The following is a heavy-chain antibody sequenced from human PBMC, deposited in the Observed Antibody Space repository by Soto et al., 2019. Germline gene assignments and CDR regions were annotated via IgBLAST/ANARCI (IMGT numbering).Heavy chain of an antibody. Sequence: GGSLRLSCAASGFTFSSYWMHWVRQAPGKGLVWVSRINSDGSSTSYADSVKGRFTISRDNAKNTLYLQMNSLRAEDTAVYYCARCGYDFVYYYYYGMDVWGQGTTVTVSS. V-gene: IGHV3-74*01. CDR2: INSDGSST. CDR1: GFTFSSYW. J-gene: IGHJ6*02. D-gene: IGHD5-12*01. CDR3: ARCGYDFVYYYYYGMDV.